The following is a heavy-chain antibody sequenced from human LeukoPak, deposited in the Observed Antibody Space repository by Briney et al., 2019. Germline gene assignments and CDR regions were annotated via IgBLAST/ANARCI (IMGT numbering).Heavy chain of an antibody. CDR1: GFTFSNYW. J-gene: IGHJ3*02. Sequence: GGSLRLSCAASGFTFSNYWMHWVRQAPGKGLVWVSRINSDGSSTTYADSVKGRFTISRDNSKNTLYLQVNSLRAEDTAMYYCARNILFAFDIWGQGTMVTVPS. V-gene: IGHV3-74*01. CDR3: ARNILFAFDI. CDR2: INSDGSST.